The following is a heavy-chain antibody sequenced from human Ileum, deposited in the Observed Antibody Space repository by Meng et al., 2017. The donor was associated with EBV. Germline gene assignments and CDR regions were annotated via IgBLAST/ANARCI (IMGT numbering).Heavy chain of an antibody. CDR1: GGPINSSSYY. D-gene: IGHD6-13*01. CDR3: ARPIAAAGWFDP. Sequence: QLQLQECGPGLVKRSETLSLTCTFSGGPINSSSYYWGWIRQPPGKGLEWIGSIYYSGRTYYNPSLKSRVTISVDTSKNQFSLKLSSVTAADTAVYYCARPIAAAGWFDPWGQGTLVTVSS. V-gene: IGHV4-39*01. CDR2: IYYSGRT. J-gene: IGHJ5*02.